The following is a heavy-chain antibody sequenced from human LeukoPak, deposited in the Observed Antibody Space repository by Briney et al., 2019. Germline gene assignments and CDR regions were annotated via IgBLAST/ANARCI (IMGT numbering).Heavy chain of an antibody. D-gene: IGHD3-22*01. V-gene: IGHV3-21*01. CDR2: ISSSSSYI. CDR1: GFTFSSYS. J-gene: IGHJ4*02. Sequence: GGSLRLSCAASGFTFSSYSMNWARQAPGKGLEWVSSISSSSSYIYYADSVKGRFTISRDNAKNSVYLQMNSLRAEDTAMYYCARWYDYDSKGYSYYFDYWGQGTLVTVSS. CDR3: ARWYDYDSKGYSYYFDY.